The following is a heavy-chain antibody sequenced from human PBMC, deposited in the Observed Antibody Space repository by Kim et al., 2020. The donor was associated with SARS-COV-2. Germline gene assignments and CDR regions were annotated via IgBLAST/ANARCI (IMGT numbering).Heavy chain of an antibody. CDR1: GFTFSSYG. Sequence: GGSLRLSCAASGFTFSSYGMHWVRQAPGKGLEWVAVIWYDGSNKYYADSVKGRFTISRDNSKNTLYLQMNSLRAEDTAVYYCARDGTYYDFWSGKDAFDIWGQGTMVTVSS. D-gene: IGHD3-3*01. V-gene: IGHV3-33*01. CDR3: ARDGTYYDFWSGKDAFDI. CDR2: IWYDGSNK. J-gene: IGHJ3*02.